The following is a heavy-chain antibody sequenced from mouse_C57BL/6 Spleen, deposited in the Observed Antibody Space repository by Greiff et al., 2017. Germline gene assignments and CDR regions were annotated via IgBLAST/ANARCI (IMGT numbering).Heavy chain of an antibody. CDR3: ARSAYDYDEGAWFAY. V-gene: IGHV1-52*01. J-gene: IGHJ3*01. CDR1: GYTFTSYW. CDR2: IDPSDSDT. Sequence: VQLQQPGAELVRPGSSVKLSCKASGYTFTSYWMHWVKQRPIQGLEWIGNIDPSDSDTHYNQKFKDKATLTVDKSSSTAYMQLSSLTSEDSAVYYCARSAYDYDEGAWFAYWGQGTLVTVSA. D-gene: IGHD2-4*01.